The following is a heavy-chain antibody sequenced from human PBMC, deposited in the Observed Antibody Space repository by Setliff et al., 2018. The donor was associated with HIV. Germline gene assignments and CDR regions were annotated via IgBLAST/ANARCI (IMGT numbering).Heavy chain of an antibody. CDR1: GYTFASFG. V-gene: IGHV1-18*01. D-gene: IGHD3-3*01. Sequence: ALVKVSCKASGYTFASFGITWVRQAPGQGLEWMGWISAYNGNANYPQKLQDRVTMTTDTSTITAYMELRSLRSDDTALYYCARASGYRLVDYWGQGTLVTVS. CDR3: ARASGYRLVDY. CDR2: ISAYNGNA. J-gene: IGHJ4*02.